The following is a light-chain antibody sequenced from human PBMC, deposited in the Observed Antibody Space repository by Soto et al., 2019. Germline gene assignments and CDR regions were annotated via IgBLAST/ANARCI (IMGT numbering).Light chain of an antibody. CDR3: QQYNNWPPLT. CDR1: QSVSSN. Sequence: ELVMTQSPATLSVSPGERATLSCRASQSVSSNLAWYQQKPGQAPRLLIYGASTRATGIPARFRGSGSGTEFTLTISSLQSEDFAVYYCQQYNNWPPLTVGGGTKVDSK. V-gene: IGKV3-15*01. J-gene: IGKJ4*01. CDR2: GAS.